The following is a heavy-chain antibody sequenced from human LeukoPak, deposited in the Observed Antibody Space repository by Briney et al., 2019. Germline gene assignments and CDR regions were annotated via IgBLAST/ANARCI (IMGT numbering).Heavy chain of an antibody. CDR1: GGSISSHY. CDR2: IYYSGST. Sequence: SETLSLTCTVSGGSISSHYWSWIRQPPGKGLEWLGYIYYSGSTNYNPSLKSRVTISVDTSKNQFSLKLSPVTAADTAVYYCARDSPVRSGSVAGDDWWWFDPWGQGTLVTVSS. V-gene: IGHV4-59*11. J-gene: IGHJ5*02. D-gene: IGHD6-19*01. CDR3: ARDSPVRSGSVAGDDWWWFDP.